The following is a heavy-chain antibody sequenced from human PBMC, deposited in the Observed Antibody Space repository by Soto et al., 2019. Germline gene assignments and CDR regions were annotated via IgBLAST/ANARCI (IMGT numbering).Heavy chain of an antibody. CDR2: ISGSGGST. CDR1: GFTFSSYA. CDR3: SKDPFNYYDSSGSHAFDI. Sequence: GGSLRLSCAASGFTFSSYAMSWVRQAPGKGLDWVSAISGSGGSTYYADSVKGRFTISRDNSKNTLYLQMNSLRAEDTAVYYCSKDPFNYYDSSGSHAFDIWGQGTMVTVSS. D-gene: IGHD3-22*01. J-gene: IGHJ3*02. V-gene: IGHV3-23*01.